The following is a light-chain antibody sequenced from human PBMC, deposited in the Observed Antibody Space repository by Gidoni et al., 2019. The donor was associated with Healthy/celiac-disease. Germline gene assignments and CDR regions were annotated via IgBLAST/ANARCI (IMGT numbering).Light chain of an antibody. J-gene: IGLJ1*01. CDR1: SSDVGGYNY. CDR2: DVS. V-gene: IGLV2-14*03. Sequence: QSALPQPASVSGSPGQSITIPCTGTSSDVGGYNYVSWYQQHPGKAPKLMIYDVSNRPSGVSNRFSGSKSGNTASLTISGLQAEDEADYYCSSYTSSTGVFGTGTKVTVL. CDR3: SSYTSSTGV.